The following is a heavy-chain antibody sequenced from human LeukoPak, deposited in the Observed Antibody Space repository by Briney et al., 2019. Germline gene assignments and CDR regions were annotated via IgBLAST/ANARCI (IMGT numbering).Heavy chain of an antibody. D-gene: IGHD4-17*01. CDR3: ARVDYGDYVMDV. V-gene: IGHV1-2*02. J-gene: IGHJ6*04. CDR1: GHSFTASY. CDR2: INPNSGGT. Sequence: ASVKVSCKASGHSFTASYIHWLRQAPGQGLEWMGRINPNSGGTNYAQKFQGRVTMTRDTSISTAYMELSRLRSDDTALYYCARVDYGDYVMDVWGKGTTVTVSS.